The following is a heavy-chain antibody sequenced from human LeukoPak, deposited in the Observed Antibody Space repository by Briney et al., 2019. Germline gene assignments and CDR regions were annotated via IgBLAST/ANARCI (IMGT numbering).Heavy chain of an antibody. V-gene: IGHV3-9*01. CDR3: ARDVVGYRSTFYRDPFDI. Sequence: PGRSLRLSCAASGFTFDDYSMHWFRQAPGKGLHWVSGLSSISGSRGYADHVKGRFTGSRDNAKNSFFLQMNSLRVEDTALYYCARDVVGYRSTFYRDPFDIWGQGTMVIVSS. CDR2: LSSISGSR. CDR1: GFTFDDYS. D-gene: IGHD6-13*01. J-gene: IGHJ3*02.